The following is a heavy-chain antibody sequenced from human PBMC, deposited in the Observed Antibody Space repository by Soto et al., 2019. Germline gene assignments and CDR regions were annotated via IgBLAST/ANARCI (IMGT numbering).Heavy chain of an antibody. D-gene: IGHD3-22*01. CDR3: VRYDNSYFDF. CDR1: GFTLSTYG. Sequence: GGSLRLSCAASGFTLSTYGMHWVRQAPGKGLEWVAGIRNDGTETYSADSVKGRFTISRDNAKNMMSLQMDSLRAEDTAVYYCVRYDNSYFDFCGQGTLVTVSS. V-gene: IGHV3-33*01. CDR2: IRNDGTET. J-gene: IGHJ4*02.